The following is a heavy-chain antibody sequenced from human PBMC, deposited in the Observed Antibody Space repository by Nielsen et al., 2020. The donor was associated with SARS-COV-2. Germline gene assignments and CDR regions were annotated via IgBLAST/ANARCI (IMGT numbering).Heavy chain of an antibody. V-gene: IGHV3-9*01. CDR2: ISWNSGSI. Sequence: SLKISCAASGFTFDDYAMHWVRQAPGKGLEWVSGISWNSGSIGYADSVKGRFTISRDNAKNSLYLQMNSLRAEDTAVYYCARDLRSWYFQYYYYMDVWGKGTTVTVSS. CDR1: GFTFDDYA. D-gene: IGHD6-13*01. J-gene: IGHJ6*03. CDR3: ARDLRSWYFQYYYYMDV.